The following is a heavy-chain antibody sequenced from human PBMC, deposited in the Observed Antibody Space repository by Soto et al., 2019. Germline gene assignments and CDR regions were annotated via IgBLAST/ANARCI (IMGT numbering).Heavy chain of an antibody. CDR3: ARGFDWYEY. CDR1: GFTFSSYS. CDR2: ISSGSSTI. D-gene: IGHD3-9*01. Sequence: GGSLRLSCAASGFTFSSYSMNWVRQAPGKGLEWVSYISSGSSTIYYADSVKGRFTISRDNAKNSLYLQMNSLRAEDTAVYYCARGFDWYEYWGQGTLVTVSS. V-gene: IGHV3-48*01. J-gene: IGHJ4*02.